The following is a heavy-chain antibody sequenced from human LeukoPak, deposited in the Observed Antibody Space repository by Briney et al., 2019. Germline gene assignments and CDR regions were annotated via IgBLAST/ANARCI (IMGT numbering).Heavy chain of an antibody. CDR1: GGSFSGYY. CDR3: ARNYDSSSYNWFDP. V-gene: IGHV4-34*01. D-gene: IGHD3-22*01. CDR2: INHSGST. Sequence: SETLSLTCAVYGGSFSGYYWSWIRQPPGKGLEWIGEINHSGSTNYNPSLKSRVTISVDTSKSQFSLKLSSVTAADTAVYYCARNYDSSSYNWFDPWGQGTLVTVSS. J-gene: IGHJ5*02.